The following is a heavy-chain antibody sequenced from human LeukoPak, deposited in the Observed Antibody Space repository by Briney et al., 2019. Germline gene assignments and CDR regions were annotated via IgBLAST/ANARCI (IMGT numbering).Heavy chain of an antibody. D-gene: IGHD3-22*01. CDR2: VNPSGGST. J-gene: IGHJ4*02. CDR3: ARDLSWDSSGYFSLQLIDY. Sequence: ASVKVSCKASGYTFTSYYMHWVRQAPGQGLEWMGIVNPSGGSTSYAQKFQGRVTMTRDTSTSTVYMELSSLRSEDTAVYYCARDLSWDSSGYFSLQLIDYWGQGTLVTVSS. CDR1: GYTFTSYY. V-gene: IGHV1-46*01.